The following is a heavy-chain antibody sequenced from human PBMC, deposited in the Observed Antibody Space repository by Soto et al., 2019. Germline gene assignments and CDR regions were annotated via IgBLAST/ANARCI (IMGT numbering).Heavy chain of an antibody. J-gene: IGHJ6*03. CDR2: IWYDGSNK. CDR1: GFTFSSYG. V-gene: IGHV3-33*01. D-gene: IGHD1-26*01. Sequence: GGSLRLSCAASGFTFSSYGMHWVRQAPGKGLEWVAVIWYDGSNKYYADSVKGRFTISRDNSKNTLYLQMNSLRAEDTAVYYCARGVSGTPSFGYYMDVWGKGTTVTVSS. CDR3: ARGVSGTPSFGYYMDV.